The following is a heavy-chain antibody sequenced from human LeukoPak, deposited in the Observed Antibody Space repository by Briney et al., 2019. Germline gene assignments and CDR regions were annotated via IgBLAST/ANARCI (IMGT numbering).Heavy chain of an antibody. V-gene: IGHV4-34*01. CDR1: GGSFSGYY. D-gene: IGHD2-15*01. CDR3: ARRDCSGGSCYGQKKYNWFDP. J-gene: IGHJ5*02. CDR2: INHSGST. Sequence: SETLSLTCAVYGGSFSGYYWSWIRQPPGKGLEWIGEINHSGSTNYNPSLKSRVTISVDTSKNQFSLKLSSVTAADTAVYYCARRDCSGGSCYGQKKYNWFDPWGQGTLVTVSS.